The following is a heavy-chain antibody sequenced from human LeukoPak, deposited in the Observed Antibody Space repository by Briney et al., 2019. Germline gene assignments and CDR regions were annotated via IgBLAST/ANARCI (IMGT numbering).Heavy chain of an antibody. V-gene: IGHV4-34*01. CDR1: SGSFSGNF. CDR2: INHRGST. J-gene: IGHJ4*02. Sequence: MPSETLSLTCAVYSGSFSGNFWTYIRQPPGKGLEWIGEINHRGSTNYSPSLKSQVTISVDTSKNQFSLKLTSVTAADTAVYFCARGSLFYGDSSAYFDYWGQGTLVTVSS. D-gene: IGHD4-17*01. CDR3: ARGSLFYGDSSAYFDY.